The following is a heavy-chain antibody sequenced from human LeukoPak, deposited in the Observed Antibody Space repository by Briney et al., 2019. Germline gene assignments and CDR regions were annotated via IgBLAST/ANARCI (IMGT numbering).Heavy chain of an antibody. CDR3: ARKLWFGELLDP. CDR2: MNPNSGNT. D-gene: IGHD3-10*01. V-gene: IGHV1-8*01. CDR1: GYTFTSYD. J-gene: IGHJ5*02. Sequence: ASVKVSCKASGYTFTSYDINWVRQATGQGLEWMGWMNPNSGNTGYAQKFQGRVTMTRNTSISTAYMELSSLRSEHTAVYYCARKLWFGELLDPWGQGTLVTVSS.